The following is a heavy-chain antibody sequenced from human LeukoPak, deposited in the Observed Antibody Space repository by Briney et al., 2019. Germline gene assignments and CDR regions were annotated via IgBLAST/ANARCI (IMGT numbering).Heavy chain of an antibody. CDR1: GYTFTSYG. D-gene: IGHD3-10*01. CDR3: ARDCFGSSYGSWSYCYYYYMDV. V-gene: IGHV1-18*01. Sequence: ASVKFSCKASGYTFTSYGISWVRQAPGQGLEWMGWISAYNGNTNYAQKLQGRGTMTTDTSTSTAYMGLRSLRSDDTAVYYCARDCFGSSYGSWSYCYYYYMDVWGKGTTVTASS. CDR2: ISAYNGNT. J-gene: IGHJ6*03.